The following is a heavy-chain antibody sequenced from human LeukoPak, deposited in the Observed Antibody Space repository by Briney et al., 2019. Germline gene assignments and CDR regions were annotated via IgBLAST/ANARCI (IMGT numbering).Heavy chain of an antibody. Sequence: GSLRLSCAASGFTVSSNYMSWVRQAPGKGLEWVSVVYSGGSTYYADSVKGRFTISRDNSKNTLYLQMNSLRAEDTAVYYCARVVVAALDYWGQGTLVTVSS. CDR2: VYSGGST. CDR3: ARVVVAALDY. V-gene: IGHV3-53*01. CDR1: GFTVSSNY. D-gene: IGHD2-15*01. J-gene: IGHJ4*02.